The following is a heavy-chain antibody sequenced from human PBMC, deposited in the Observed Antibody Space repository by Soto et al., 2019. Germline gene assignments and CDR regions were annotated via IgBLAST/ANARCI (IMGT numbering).Heavy chain of an antibody. D-gene: IGHD3-10*01. Sequence: SGPTLVNPTETLTLTCTVSGFSLSNARMGVSWIRQPPGKALEWLAHIFSNDEKSYSTSLKSRLTISKDTSKSQVVLTMTNMDPVDTATYYCARIRGTWFGEYGDYWCQGTLVTVSS. CDR2: IFSNDEK. CDR1: GFSLSNARMG. V-gene: IGHV2-26*01. J-gene: IGHJ4*02. CDR3: ARIRGTWFGEYGDY.